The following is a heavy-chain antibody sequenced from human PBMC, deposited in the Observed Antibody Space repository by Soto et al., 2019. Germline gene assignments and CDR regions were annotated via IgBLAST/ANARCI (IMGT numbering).Heavy chain of an antibody. Sequence: QVQLVQSGAEVRKPGASVKVSCQASGYTFSTYPITWVRQAPGQGLEWLGWINVYNGNTVYAQKFQGRVTMTTDTSTSTAYMELRSLRSDDTAIYYCASQDPPRDRYCGSYNCYDGWFESWGQGTLVTVST. CDR1: GYTFSTYP. J-gene: IGHJ5*01. CDR3: ASQDPPRDRYCGSYNCYDGWFES. CDR2: INVYNGNT. V-gene: IGHV1-18*04. D-gene: IGHD2-2*01.